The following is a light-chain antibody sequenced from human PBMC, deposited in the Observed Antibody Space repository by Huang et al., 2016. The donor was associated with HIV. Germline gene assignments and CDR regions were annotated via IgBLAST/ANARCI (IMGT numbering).Light chain of an antibody. CDR2: DAS. V-gene: IGKV3-11*01. CDR1: QSVNTY. CDR3: QQRTDWLT. J-gene: IGKJ4*01. Sequence: EIVLTQSPATLSLSPGERATLSCRASQSVNTYLAWYQQKPGQAPRLLIFDASTRATGIPARFSGSGSRTDFTLTISSLEPEDFAVYFCQQRTDWLTFGGGTKVEIK.